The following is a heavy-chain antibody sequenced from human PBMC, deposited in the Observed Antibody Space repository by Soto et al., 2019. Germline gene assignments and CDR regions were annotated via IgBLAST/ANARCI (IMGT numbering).Heavy chain of an antibody. Sequence: QITLKESGPMLVKPTQTLTLTCTFSGFSFTTSAVGVGWIRQPPRQALEWLAITYGDDSKRYSPSLKSRLTCTTXTSKNQVVLTMTNMDPVDTATYYCAHRRGFGEFAPRGQGTLVTVSS. CDR3: AHRRGFGEFAP. CDR1: GFSFTTSAVG. CDR2: TYGDDSK. J-gene: IGHJ5*02. V-gene: IGHV2-5*02. D-gene: IGHD3-10*01.